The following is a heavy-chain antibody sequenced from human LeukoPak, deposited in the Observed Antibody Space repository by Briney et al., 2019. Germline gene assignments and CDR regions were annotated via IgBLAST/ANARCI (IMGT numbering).Heavy chain of an antibody. CDR2: INHSGST. D-gene: IGHD3-10*01. CDR3: ATLTYCYGSGNSGRDSMDV. CDR1: GGSFSGYY. J-gene: IGHJ6*02. Sequence: SETLSLTCAVYGGSFSGYYWSWIRQPPGKGLEWIGEINHSGSTNYNPSLKSRVTISVDTSKNQFSLKLSSVTAADTAVYYCATLTYCYGSGNSGRDSMDVWGQGTTVTVSS. V-gene: IGHV4-34*01.